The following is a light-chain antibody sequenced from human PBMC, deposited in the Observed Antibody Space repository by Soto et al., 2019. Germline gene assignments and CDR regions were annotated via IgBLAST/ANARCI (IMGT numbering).Light chain of an antibody. CDR2: GAS. V-gene: IGKV3-20*01. CDR3: QQYGSSLWT. Sequence: VLTQSPATLSLSPRARATLSCRASQSVGTFLSWYQQKPGQAPRLLIYGASSRATGIPDRFSGSGSGTDFTLTISRLEPEDFAVYYCQQYGSSLWTFGQGTKVDIK. J-gene: IGKJ1*01. CDR1: QSVGTF.